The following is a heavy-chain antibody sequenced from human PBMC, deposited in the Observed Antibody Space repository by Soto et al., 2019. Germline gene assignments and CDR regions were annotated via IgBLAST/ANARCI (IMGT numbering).Heavy chain of an antibody. CDR1: GGSISSGDYY. J-gene: IGHJ6*01. CDR3: ARDRGTTSSSELPAAPYYYYYYHGMEV. V-gene: IGHV4-30-4*01. D-gene: IGHD2-2*01. CDR2: IYYSGST. Sequence: SETLSLTCTVSGGSISSGDYYWSWIRQPPGKGLEWIGYIYYSGSTYYNPSLKSRVTISVDTSKNQFSLKLSSVTAADTAVYYCARDRGTTSSSELPAAPYYYYYYHGMEVWGQGTTVTVSS.